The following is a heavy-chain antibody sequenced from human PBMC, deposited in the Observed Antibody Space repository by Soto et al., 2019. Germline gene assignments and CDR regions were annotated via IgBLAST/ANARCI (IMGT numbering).Heavy chain of an antibody. J-gene: IGHJ6*03. CDR3: ARVPIGAYGSGIFVSGYMDV. Sequence: PGGSLRLSCAASGFSFSSYWMHWVRQAPGKGLVWVSRINSDGSSTSYADSVKGRFTISRDNAKNTLYLQMNSLRAEDTAVYYCARVPIGAYGSGIFVSGYMDVWGKGTTVTVSS. CDR2: INSDGSST. D-gene: IGHD3-10*01. CDR1: GFSFSSYW. V-gene: IGHV3-74*01.